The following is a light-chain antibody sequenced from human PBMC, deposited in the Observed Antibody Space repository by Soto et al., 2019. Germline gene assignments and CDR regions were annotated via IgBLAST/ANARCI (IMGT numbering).Light chain of an antibody. CDR3: QQYGPSPMYT. V-gene: IGKV3-20*01. CDR1: QSVSSAY. Sequence: EVVLTQSPGTLSLSPGEGATLSCRASQSVSSAYLAWYQQKPGQAPRLLIYATSSRATGIPDRFSGSGSWTDFTLTITRLEPEDFPVYYCQQYGPSPMYTFGQGTKLEIK. J-gene: IGKJ2*01. CDR2: ATS.